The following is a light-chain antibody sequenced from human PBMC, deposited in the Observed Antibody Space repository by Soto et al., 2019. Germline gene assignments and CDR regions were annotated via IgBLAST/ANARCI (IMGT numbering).Light chain of an antibody. CDR1: SSDVGSYNR. CDR2: EVS. Sequence: QSVLTQPPSVSGSPGQSVTISCTGTSSDVGSYNRVSWYQQPPGTAPKLMIYEVSNRPSGVPDRFSGSKSGNTASLTISGLQAEDEADYYCSSYTSSRGVVFGGGTKVTVL. V-gene: IGLV2-18*02. J-gene: IGLJ2*01. CDR3: SSYTSSRGVV.